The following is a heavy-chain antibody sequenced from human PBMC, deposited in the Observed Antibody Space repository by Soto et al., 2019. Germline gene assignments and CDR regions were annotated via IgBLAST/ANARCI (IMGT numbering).Heavy chain of an antibody. CDR1: GFIFSDYY. D-gene: IGHD5-12*01. J-gene: IGHJ5*02. V-gene: IGHV3-11*01. Sequence: QVQVVESGGVLVKPGGSLRLSCAASGFIFSDYYMTWIRQAPGKGLEWVSYISSSGNIIYYADSVKGRFTISRDNAKNSLFLQMNSLRAEDTAVYFCAREYSGYDSGRFDPWGQGTLVTVSS. CDR3: AREYSGYDSGRFDP. CDR2: ISSSGNII.